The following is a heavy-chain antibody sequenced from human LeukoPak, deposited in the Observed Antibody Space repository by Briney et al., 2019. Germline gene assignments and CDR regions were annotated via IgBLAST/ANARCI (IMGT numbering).Heavy chain of an antibody. CDR2: IKQDGTEK. CDR1: GFTFSRFW. J-gene: IGHJ4*02. CDR3: ASDSSDYGYEEWK. Sequence: PGGSLRLACAASGFTFSRFWMSWVRQAPGKGLEWVANIKQDGTEKYYVDSVKGRFTISRDNAKNSVYLQMNSLRVEDTAVYYCASDSSDYGYEEWKWGQGTLVTVSS. V-gene: IGHV3-7*01. D-gene: IGHD5-18*01.